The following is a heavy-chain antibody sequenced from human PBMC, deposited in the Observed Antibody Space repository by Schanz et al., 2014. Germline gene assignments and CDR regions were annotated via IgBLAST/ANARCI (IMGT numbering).Heavy chain of an antibody. CDR1: GFTFSSYA. CDR3: AREDCSATSCYFRY. CDR2: ISYDGSNK. Sequence: VQLLESGGGLVQPGGSLRLSCAASGFTFSSYAMSWVRQAPGKGLEWVAFISYDGSNKYYADSVKGRFTISRDNSNNTVYLQMNTLRAEDTAVYYCAREDCSATSCYFRYWGQGTLVTVSS. V-gene: IGHV3-30-3*01. J-gene: IGHJ4*02. D-gene: IGHD2-21*01.